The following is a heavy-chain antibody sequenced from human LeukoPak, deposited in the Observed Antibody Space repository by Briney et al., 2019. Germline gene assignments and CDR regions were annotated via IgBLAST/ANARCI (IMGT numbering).Heavy chain of an antibody. Sequence: TGGSLRLSCAASGLTFSAYWGNWVRQAPGKGLEWVSAISGSGGSTYYADSAKGRFTISRDNSKNTLYLQMNSLRAEDTAVYYCAKGGDYGDRFDYWGQGTLVTVSS. V-gene: IGHV3-23*01. D-gene: IGHD4-17*01. CDR1: GLTFSAYW. CDR2: ISGSGGST. J-gene: IGHJ4*02. CDR3: AKGGDYGDRFDY.